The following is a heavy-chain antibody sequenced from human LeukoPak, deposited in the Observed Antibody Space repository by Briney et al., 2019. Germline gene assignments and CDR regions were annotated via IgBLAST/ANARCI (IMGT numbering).Heavy chain of an antibody. J-gene: IGHJ3*02. D-gene: IGHD3-22*01. CDR2: INPNSGGT. Sequence: ASVKVSCKTSGYTFTPHYMHWVRQAPGQGLEWMGWINPNSGGTKYAQNFQGRVTMTRDTSIRTFYMELSRLRSDDTAVYYCARDYYDNSGFGAFDIWGQGQWSPSLQ. V-gene: IGHV1-2*02. CDR1: GYTFTPHY. CDR3: ARDYYDNSGFGAFDI.